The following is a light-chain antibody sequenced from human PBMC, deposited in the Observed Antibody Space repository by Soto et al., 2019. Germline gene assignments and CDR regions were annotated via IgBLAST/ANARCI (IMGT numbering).Light chain of an antibody. Sequence: EIVLTQSPDTLSLSPGERATLSCRASQSITNNYLAWYQQKPGQAPRLLIYGASSRATGIPDRFSGSGSGTDFTLTINRLEPEDFAVYYCQQYGSSPRTFGQGIKVEIK. CDR2: GAS. J-gene: IGKJ1*01. CDR1: QSITNNY. CDR3: QQYGSSPRT. V-gene: IGKV3-20*01.